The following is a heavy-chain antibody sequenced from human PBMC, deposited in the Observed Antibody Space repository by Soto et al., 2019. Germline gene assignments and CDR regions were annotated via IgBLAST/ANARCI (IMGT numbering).Heavy chain of an antibody. J-gene: IGHJ4*02. V-gene: IGHV1-18*04. D-gene: IGHD3-22*01. CDR1: GYTFTSHG. CDR2: VSAYNGYT. CDR3: AQTHWQPDYDQGFDF. Sequence: ASVKVSCKTSGYTFTSHGISWVRWAPGRGLEWMWWVSAYNGYTKYAQRVQDRVSMTTDTSPATDYIALRSLRFADTNIYFFAQTHWQPDYDQGFDFLGQGTPVTVS.